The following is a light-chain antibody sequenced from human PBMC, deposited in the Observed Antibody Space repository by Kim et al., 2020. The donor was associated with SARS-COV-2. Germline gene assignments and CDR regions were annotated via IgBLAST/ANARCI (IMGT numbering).Light chain of an antibody. J-gene: IGKJ1*01. CDR2: GVS. CDR1: QSVRSN. Sequence: EIVMTQSPATLSVSPGERATLSCRASQSVRSNLAWYQQKPGQTPRLLIYGVSTRATGIPARFSGSGSGTEFTLTISSLQSEDFAVYYCQHYTNWPLTFGQGTKVEIK. V-gene: IGKV3-15*01. CDR3: QHYTNWPLT.